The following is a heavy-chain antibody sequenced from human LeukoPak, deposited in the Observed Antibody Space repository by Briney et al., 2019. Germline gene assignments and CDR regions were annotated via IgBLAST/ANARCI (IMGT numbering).Heavy chain of an antibody. CDR2: IFYSGRT. CDR1: GGSISSYY. J-gene: IGHJ4*02. Sequence: SETLSLACSVSGGSISSYYWSWIRQPPGKGLEWIGYIFYSGRTSYNPSPKSRVTISEDTSKNHFSLTLSSVTAADTAVYYCARGQKYIYGYTVTELGSRYFDYWGQGTLVTVSS. V-gene: IGHV4-59*01. CDR3: ARGQKYIYGYTVTELGSRYFDY. D-gene: IGHD5-18*01.